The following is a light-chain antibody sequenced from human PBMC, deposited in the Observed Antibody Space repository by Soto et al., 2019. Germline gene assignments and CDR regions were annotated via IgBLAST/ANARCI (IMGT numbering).Light chain of an antibody. CDR3: SSYAGSNNFVV. V-gene: IGLV2-8*01. CDR2: EVS. Sequence: QSALTQPPSASGSPGQSVTISCTGTSSDVGGYNYVSWYQQLPGKAPKLMIYEVSKRPSGVPDRFSGSKSGNTASLTVSGLQAEDEADYYCSSYAGSNNFVVFGGGTQLTVL. CDR1: SSDVGGYNY. J-gene: IGLJ2*01.